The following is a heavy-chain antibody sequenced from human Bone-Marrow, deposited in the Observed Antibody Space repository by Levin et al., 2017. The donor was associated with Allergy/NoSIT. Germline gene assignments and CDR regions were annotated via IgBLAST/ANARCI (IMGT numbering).Heavy chain of an antibody. CDR3: ARGLRGNDGDY. J-gene: IGHJ4*02. V-gene: IGHV1-2*02. D-gene: IGHD1-1*01. CDR2: INPNSGGT. CDR1: GYTFTGYY. Sequence: ASVKVSCKASGYTFTGYYMHWVRQAPGQGLEWMGWINPNSGGTHYAQKFQGRVTMTRDTSISTAYMELSRLRSDDTAVYYCARGLRGNDGDYWGQGTLVTVSS.